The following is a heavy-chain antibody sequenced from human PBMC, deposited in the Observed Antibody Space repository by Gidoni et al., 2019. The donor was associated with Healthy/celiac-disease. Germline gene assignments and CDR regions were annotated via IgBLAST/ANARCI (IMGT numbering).Heavy chain of an antibody. CDR2: ISGSGGST. CDR1: GFTFSSYS. Sequence: EVQLLESGGGLVQPGGSLRLSCAASGFTFSSYSMSWVRQAPGKGLEWVSAISGSGGSTYYADSVKGRFTISRDNSKNTLYLQMNSLRAEDTAVYYCAKDRRYDSSGFYWGQGTLVTVSS. D-gene: IGHD3-22*01. V-gene: IGHV3-23*01. J-gene: IGHJ4*02. CDR3: AKDRRYDSSGFY.